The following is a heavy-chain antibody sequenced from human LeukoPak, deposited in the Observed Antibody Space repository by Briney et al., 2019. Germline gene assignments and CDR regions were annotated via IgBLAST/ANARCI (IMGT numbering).Heavy chain of an antibody. CDR3: AGGYSYGKIDY. V-gene: IGHV4-59*12. CDR2: IYYSGST. J-gene: IGHJ4*02. CDR1: GGSISSYY. Sequence: SETLSLTCTVSGGSISSYYWSWIRQPPGKGLEWIGYIYYSGSTNYNPSLKSQVTISVDTSKNQFSLKLSSVTAADTAVYYCAGGYSYGKIDYWGQGTLVTVSS. D-gene: IGHD5-18*01.